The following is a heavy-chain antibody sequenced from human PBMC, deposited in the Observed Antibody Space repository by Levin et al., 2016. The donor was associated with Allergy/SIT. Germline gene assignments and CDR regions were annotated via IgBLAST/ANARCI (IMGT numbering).Heavy chain of an antibody. CDR1: GFTFSSYA. J-gene: IGHJ6*02. CDR2: ISGSGGST. D-gene: IGHD2-15*01. CDR3: AKTGGYCSGGSCYSSYYYGMDV. V-gene: IGHV3-23*01. Sequence: LSLTCAASGFTFSSYAMSWVRQAPGKGLEWVSAISGSGGSTYYADSVKGRFTISRDNSKNTLYLQMNSLRAEDTAVYYCAKTGGYCSGGSCYSSYYYGMDVWGQGTTVTVSS.